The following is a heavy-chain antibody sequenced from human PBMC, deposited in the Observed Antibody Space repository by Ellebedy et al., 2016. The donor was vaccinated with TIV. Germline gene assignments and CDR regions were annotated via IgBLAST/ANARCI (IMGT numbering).Heavy chain of an antibody. Sequence: PGGSLRLSCAASGFTFSSYAMSWVRQAPGKGLEWVSAFSGSGGSTYYADSVKGRFTIARDNSKNTMFLQMSSLRAEDTAVYFCARRSTDFAFDTWGQGTLVTVSS. D-gene: IGHD3/OR15-3a*01. CDR3: ARRSTDFAFDT. J-gene: IGHJ5*02. CDR2: FSGSGGST. CDR1: GFTFSSYA. V-gene: IGHV3-23*01.